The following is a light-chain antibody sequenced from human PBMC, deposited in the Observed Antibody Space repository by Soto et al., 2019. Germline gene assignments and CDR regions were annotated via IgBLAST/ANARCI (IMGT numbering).Light chain of an antibody. CDR2: GAS. Sequence: TVLAQSPATLSLSPGERATLSCRASQSVSSRNLAWYQQKPGQAPRVLIFGASTRAAGIPARFSGSGSGTEFTLTISSLQSEDFAVYYCQQYSNWPLTFGGGTKV. CDR3: QQYSNWPLT. J-gene: IGKJ4*01. V-gene: IGKV3-15*01. CDR1: QSVSSRN.